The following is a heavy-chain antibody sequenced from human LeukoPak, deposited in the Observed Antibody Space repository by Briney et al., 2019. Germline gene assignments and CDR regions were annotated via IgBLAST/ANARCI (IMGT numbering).Heavy chain of an antibody. V-gene: IGHV5-51*01. CDR3: ARRIAAAGAFDY. D-gene: IGHD6-13*01. J-gene: IGHJ4*02. Sequence: GESLKISCKGSGYSFSSYWIGWVRQMPGKGLEWMGIIYPGDSESRYSPSFHGQVTVSAAKSISTAYLQWSSLKASDTAMYYCARRIAAAGAFDYWGQGTLVTVSS. CDR2: IYPGDSES. CDR1: GYSFSSYW.